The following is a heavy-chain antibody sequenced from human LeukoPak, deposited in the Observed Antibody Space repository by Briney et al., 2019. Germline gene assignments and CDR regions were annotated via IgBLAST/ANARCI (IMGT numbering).Heavy chain of an antibody. D-gene: IGHD6-19*01. CDR2: INPRGGST. V-gene: IGHV1-46*01. J-gene: IGHJ2*01. Sequence: GASVKVSCKASGYTFTNYYIHWVRQAPGQGLEWMGLINPRGGSTGYSQKFQGKVTMTTETSTSTAYMEVWSLRSDDTAVYYCARDPSNTSGRFWYLDVWGRGTLVTVSA. CDR3: ARDPSNTSGRFWYLDV. CDR1: GYTFTNYY.